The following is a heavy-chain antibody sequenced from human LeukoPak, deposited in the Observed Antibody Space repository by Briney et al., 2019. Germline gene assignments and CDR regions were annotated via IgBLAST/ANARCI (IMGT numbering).Heavy chain of an antibody. CDR1: GFTFNNYW. CDR3: ARDCFEQAVELTPYYYYGMDV. Sequence: QPGGSLRLSCAASGFTFNNYWIHWVRQAPGKGLVWVSRIKTDGSATSYADSVKGRFTISRDTAKNTVFLQMNSLRAEDTAVYYCARDCFEQAVELTPYYYYGMDVWGQGTTVTVSS. D-gene: IGHD4/OR15-4a*01. CDR2: IKTDGSAT. J-gene: IGHJ6*02. V-gene: IGHV3-74*01.